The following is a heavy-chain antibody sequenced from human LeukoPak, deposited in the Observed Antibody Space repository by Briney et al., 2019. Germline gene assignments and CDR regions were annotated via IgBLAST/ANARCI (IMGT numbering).Heavy chain of an antibody. CDR1: GFTFSSYA. V-gene: IGHV3-64*01. CDR3: ARDIDYYDSSGYYFGGSYLAY. D-gene: IGHD3-22*01. J-gene: IGHJ4*02. Sequence: GGSLRLSCAASGFTFSSYAMHWVRQAPGKGLEYVSAISSNGGSTYYANSVKGRFTISRDNSKNTLYLQMGSLRAEDMAVYYCARDIDYYDSSGYYFGGSYLAYWGQGTLVTVSS. CDR2: ISSNGGST.